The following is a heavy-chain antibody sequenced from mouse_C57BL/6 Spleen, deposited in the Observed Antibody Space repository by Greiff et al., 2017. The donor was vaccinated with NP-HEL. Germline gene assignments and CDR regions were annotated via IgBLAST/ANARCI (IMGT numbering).Heavy chain of an antibody. Sequence: EVQLQQSGGGLVKPGGSLKLSCAASGFTFSDYGMHWVRQAPEKGLEWVAYISSGSSTIYYADTVKGRFTISRDNAKNTLFLQMTSLRSEDTAMYYCARVGYYAMDYWGQGTSVTVSS. J-gene: IGHJ4*01. V-gene: IGHV5-17*01. CDR2: ISSGSSTI. CDR3: ARVGYYAMDY. CDR1: GFTFSDYG.